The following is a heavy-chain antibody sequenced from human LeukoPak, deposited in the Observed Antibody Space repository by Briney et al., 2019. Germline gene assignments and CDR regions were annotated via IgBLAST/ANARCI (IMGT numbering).Heavy chain of an antibody. Sequence: GSLRLSCAASRFTFDDYGMSWIRQPPGKGLEWIGDIYYSGSTNYNPSLKSRVTISVDTSKNQFSLRLSSVTAADTAVYYSARLASGGYGPLTPFDYWGQGTLVTVSS. CDR2: IYYSGST. D-gene: IGHD1-26*01. CDR1: RFTFDDYG. J-gene: IGHJ4*02. V-gene: IGHV4-59*08. CDR3: ARLASGGYGPLTPFDY.